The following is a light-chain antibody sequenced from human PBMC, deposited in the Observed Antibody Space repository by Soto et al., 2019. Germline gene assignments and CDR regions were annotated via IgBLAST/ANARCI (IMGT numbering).Light chain of an antibody. CDR2: EVS. V-gene: IGLV2-14*01. CDR3: SSYTSSNTLV. CDR1: SSDVGAYNY. Sequence: SALTQPASVSGSPGQSITISCTGTSSDVGAYNYVSWYQQHPGKATQLMIFEVSDRPSGVSNRVSGSKSGNTSSLTISGFQSEDEADYYFSSYTSSNTLVFGGGTKLTVL. J-gene: IGLJ2*01.